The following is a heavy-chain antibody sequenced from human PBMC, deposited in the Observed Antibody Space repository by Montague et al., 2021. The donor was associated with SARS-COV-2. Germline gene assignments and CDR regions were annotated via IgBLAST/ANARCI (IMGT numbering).Heavy chain of an antibody. CDR2: ISDRGSA. Sequence: SETLSLTCIVSGDSISASDYYWGWIRQPPGKGLEWIGSISDRGSATYKASLQSRLTISVDTSKNQFSLKVNFVTAADTAVYYCARRYSGTWESFYHYTDVWGRGTTVIVSS. D-gene: IGHD1-26*01. J-gene: IGHJ6*03. V-gene: IGHV4-39*01. CDR1: GDSISASDYY. CDR3: ARRYSGTWESFYHYTDV.